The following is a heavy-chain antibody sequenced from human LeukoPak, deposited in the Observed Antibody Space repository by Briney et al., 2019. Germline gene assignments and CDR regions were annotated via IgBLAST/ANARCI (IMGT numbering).Heavy chain of an antibody. CDR1: AYTFTGYY. V-gene: IGHV1-2*02. D-gene: IGHD6-19*01. CDR2: INPDSGGT. Sequence: VASVKVSCKASAYTFTGYYMHWARQAPGQGLEWMGWINPDSGGTNYAQKFQGRVTMTRDTSISTAYMEVSRLRSDGRAVYYCAREGSGWYGNFDYWGQGTLVTVSS. J-gene: IGHJ4*02. CDR3: AREGSGWYGNFDY.